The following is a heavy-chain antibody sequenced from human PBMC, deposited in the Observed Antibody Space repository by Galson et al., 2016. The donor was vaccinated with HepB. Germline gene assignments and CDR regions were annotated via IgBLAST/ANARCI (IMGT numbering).Heavy chain of an antibody. J-gene: IGHJ4*02. V-gene: IGHV1-69*06. CDR3: ARGLRQWLAQLDY. CDR2: IVPIFDAP. D-gene: IGHD6-19*01. Sequence: SVKVSCKASGGSFRDLAINWVRQAPGQGLEWMGGIVPIFDAPNYARKFQGRVTITADTSTSTAYMELDSLTSDNTAIYYCARGLRQWLAQLDYWGQGSLVTVSS. CDR1: GGSFRDLA.